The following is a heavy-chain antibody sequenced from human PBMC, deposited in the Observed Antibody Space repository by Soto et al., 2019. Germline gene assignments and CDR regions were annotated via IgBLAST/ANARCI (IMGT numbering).Heavy chain of an antibody. CDR1: GDSITNYY. CDR3: AKDTSGWRGWFDP. J-gene: IGHJ5*02. CDR2: MSYSGST. D-gene: IGHD6-19*01. V-gene: IGHV4-59*01. Sequence: QVQLQESGPGLVKPSETLSLTCTVSGDSITNYYWNWIRQPPGKGLEWIGYMSYSGSTYYNPSLKSRVTISIDTSKNQCSLKLSSVTAADTAVYYCAKDTSGWRGWFDPWGQGTLVTVSS.